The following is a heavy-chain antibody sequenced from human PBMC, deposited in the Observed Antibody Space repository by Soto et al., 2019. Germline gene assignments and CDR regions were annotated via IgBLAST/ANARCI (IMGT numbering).Heavy chain of an antibody. CDR1: GFTFSSYA. J-gene: IGHJ3*02. Sequence: VQLVESGGGLVQPGGSLRLSCAASGFTFSSYAMHWVRQAPGKGLEYVSAIGSDGGNTYYANSVKDRFTISRDNSKNTLYRQMGSLRTEDMAVYYCARGDPYSDTLRNDAFDIWGQGTMVTVSS. V-gene: IGHV3-64*01. CDR3: ARGDPYSDTLRNDAFDI. CDR2: IGSDGGNT. D-gene: IGHD5-18*01.